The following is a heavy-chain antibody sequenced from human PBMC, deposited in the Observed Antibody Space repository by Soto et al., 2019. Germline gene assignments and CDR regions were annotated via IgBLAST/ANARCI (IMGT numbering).Heavy chain of an antibody. V-gene: IGHV4-39*01. D-gene: IGHD1-26*01. J-gene: IGHJ3*01. CDR1: AGSPRPSDHH. Sequence: SENLSLTWTVSAGSPRPSDHHVGRLLLPPGKGLEWIGSIYYSGSTYYNPSLKSRVTISVDTSKNQFSLKLSSVTAADTAVHYCVSVFIARVGYYHYRNAVSGQ. CDR3: VSVFIARVGYYHYRNAV. CDR2: IYYSGST.